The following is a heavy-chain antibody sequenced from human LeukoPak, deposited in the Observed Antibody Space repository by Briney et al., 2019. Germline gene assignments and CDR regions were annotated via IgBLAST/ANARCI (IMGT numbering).Heavy chain of an antibody. Sequence: GASVKVSCKASGYTFTGYYMHWARQAPGLGLEWMGWINPNSGGTNYAQKFQGRVTMTRDTSISTAYMELSRLRSDDTAVYYCARDSYYDFWSGKGSGMDVWGQGTTVTVSS. CDR3: ARDSYYDFWSGKGSGMDV. CDR2: INPNSGGT. J-gene: IGHJ6*02. CDR1: GYTFTGYY. D-gene: IGHD3-3*01. V-gene: IGHV1-2*02.